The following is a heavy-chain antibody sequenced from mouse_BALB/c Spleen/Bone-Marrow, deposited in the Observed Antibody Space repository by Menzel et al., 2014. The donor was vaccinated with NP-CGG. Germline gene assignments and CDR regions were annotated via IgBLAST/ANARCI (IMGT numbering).Heavy chain of an antibody. J-gene: IGHJ3*01. CDR3: AREGIYYGNTWFAY. V-gene: IGHV1-7*01. D-gene: IGHD2-1*01. CDR2: INPSTGYT. CDR1: GYTFTTYW. Sequence: QHTRAESAHRWASVKMSCKSSGYTFTTYWIHWVKQRPGQGLEWIGYINPSTGYTEYNQKFKDKATLTADKSSSTAYMQLSSLTSEEFAVYYCAREGIYYGNTWFAYW.